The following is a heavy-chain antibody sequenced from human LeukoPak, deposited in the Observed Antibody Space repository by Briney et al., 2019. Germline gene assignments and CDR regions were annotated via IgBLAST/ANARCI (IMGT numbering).Heavy chain of an antibody. J-gene: IGHJ4*02. D-gene: IGHD3-22*01. CDR3: ARDKGDYDTSGSLFVF. CDR1: GFTFSSYA. V-gene: IGHV3-23*01. CDR2: ISGSGGST. Sequence: GGSLRLSCAASGFTFSSYAMSWVRQAPGKGLEWVSAISGSGGSTYYADSVKGRFTISRDNAKNSLYLQMNSLRVEDTAVYHCARDKGDYDTSGSLFVFGGQGTLVTVSS.